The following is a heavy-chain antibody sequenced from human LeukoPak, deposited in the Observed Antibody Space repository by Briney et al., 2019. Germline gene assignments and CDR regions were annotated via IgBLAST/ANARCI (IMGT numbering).Heavy chain of an antibody. CDR2: IQYDDSIE. CDR1: GFSFCTFG. CDR3: AKDHGVVGSHDY. Sequence: GGSLRLSCAASGFSFCTFGMNWVRQAPDKGLEWVAFIQYDDSIEYYADSVKGRFTISRDNSKNTLYLQMNSLRGDDTAVYYCAKDHGVVGSHDYWGHGTLVTVSS. D-gene: IGHD3-10*01. J-gene: IGHJ4*01. V-gene: IGHV3-30*02.